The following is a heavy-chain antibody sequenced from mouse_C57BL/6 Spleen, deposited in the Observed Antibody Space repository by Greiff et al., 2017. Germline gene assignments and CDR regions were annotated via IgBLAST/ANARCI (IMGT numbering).Heavy chain of an antibody. V-gene: IGHV1-26*01. D-gene: IGHD1-1*01. Sequence: VQLQQSGPELVKPGASVKISCKASGYTFTDYYMNWVKQSHGKSLEWIGDINPNNGGTSYNQKFTGKATLTVDKSSSTAYMELRRLTSEDSAVYYSARWTTVVAQRYTMDYWGEGNSVTVSS. J-gene: IGHJ4*01. CDR2: INPNNGGT. CDR3: ARWTTVVAQRYTMDY. CDR1: GYTFTDYY.